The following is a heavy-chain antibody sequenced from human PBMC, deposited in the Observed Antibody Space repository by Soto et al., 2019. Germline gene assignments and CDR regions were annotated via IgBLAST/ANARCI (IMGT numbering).Heavy chain of an antibody. V-gene: IGHV1-58*02. CDR3: AAGPLGVRYFDL. Sequence: QMQLVQSGPEVKKPRTSVKVSLKTSGFNFTSSAMQWVRKARGQRLEWIGWIVVGSGNTNYAQKFQERVTITRDMSTSTAYMELSSLRSVDTAVYYCAAGPLGVRYFDLWGRGTLVTVSS. CDR2: IVVGSGNT. CDR1: GFNFTSSA. J-gene: IGHJ2*01.